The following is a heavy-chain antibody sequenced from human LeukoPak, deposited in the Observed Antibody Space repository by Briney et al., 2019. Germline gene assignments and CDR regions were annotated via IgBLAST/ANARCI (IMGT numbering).Heavy chain of an antibody. V-gene: IGHV4-39*07. Sequence: SETQSLTCTVSGGSISSSSYYWGWIRQPPGKGLEWIGSIYYSGSTYYNPSLKSRVTISVDTSKNQFSLKLSSVTVADTAVYYCARDIINYDFWSGYYNEIFDYWGQGTLVTVSS. CDR3: ARDIINYDFWSGYYNEIFDY. D-gene: IGHD3-3*01. CDR2: IYYSGST. CDR1: GGSISSSSYY. J-gene: IGHJ4*02.